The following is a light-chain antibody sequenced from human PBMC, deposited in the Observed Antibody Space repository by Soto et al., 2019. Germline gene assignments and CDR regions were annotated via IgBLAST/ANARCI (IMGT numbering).Light chain of an antibody. CDR2: DVT. Sequence: QSALTQPRSVSGSPGQSVTISCTGTSSDVGSYNYVSWYQQHPGKAPKVIIYDVTKRPSGVPDRFSGSKSGNTASLTISGLQAEDEADYYCCSYAGSYTVVFGGGTKLTVL. V-gene: IGLV2-11*01. CDR3: CSYAGSYTVV. CDR1: SSDVGSYNY. J-gene: IGLJ2*01.